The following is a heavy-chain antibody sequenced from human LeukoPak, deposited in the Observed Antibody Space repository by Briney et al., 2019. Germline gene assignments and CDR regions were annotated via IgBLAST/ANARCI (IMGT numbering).Heavy chain of an antibody. Sequence: GGSLRLSCVASGFTFSKYTMSWVRQASGKGLEWVSGIYGGGSGSTFYAESVKGRFTISRDNSKNNLYLQMNSLRDEDTAIYYCAKDFTPDGIWDIDYWGRGTLITVSS. CDR3: AKDFTPDGIWDIDY. D-gene: IGHD1-20*01. CDR2: IYGGGSGST. J-gene: IGHJ4*02. CDR1: GFTFSKYT. V-gene: IGHV3-23*01.